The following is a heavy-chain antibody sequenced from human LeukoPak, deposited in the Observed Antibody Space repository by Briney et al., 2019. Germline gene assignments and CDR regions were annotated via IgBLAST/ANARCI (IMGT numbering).Heavy chain of an antibody. CDR1: GGSISGYY. V-gene: IGHV4-4*07. J-gene: IGHJ4*02. CDR3: ARESTSSCPAGGYCPYYFDY. CDR2: IYTSETT. Sequence: KSSETLSLTRSVSGGSISGYYWNWIRQPAGKGLEWIGRIYTSETTNYNPPLKSRVTMSVDTSKNQFSLKLSSVIAADTAVYYCARESTSSCPAGGYCPYYFDYWGQGTLVTVSS. D-gene: IGHD1-26*01.